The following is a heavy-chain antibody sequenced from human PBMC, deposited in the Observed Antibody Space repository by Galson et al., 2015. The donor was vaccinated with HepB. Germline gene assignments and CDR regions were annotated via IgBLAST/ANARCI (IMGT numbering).Heavy chain of an antibody. V-gene: IGHV3-7*03. CDR1: GVVFSSDW. CDR2: INQDGSLR. D-gene: IGHD2-15*01. Sequence: LRLSCAASGVVFSSDWMTWVRQIPGKGLEWVANINQDGSLRQYVDSVKGRFTVSRDNAKNSLYLEMTSLRVEDTAVYYCAKDSASRIGDYWGQGALVTVSS. CDR3: AKDSASRIGDY. J-gene: IGHJ4*02.